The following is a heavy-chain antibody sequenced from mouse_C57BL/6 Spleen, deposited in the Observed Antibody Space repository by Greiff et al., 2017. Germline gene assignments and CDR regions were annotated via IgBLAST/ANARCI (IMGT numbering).Heavy chain of an antibody. D-gene: IGHD1-1*01. CDR1: GYTFTDYN. J-gene: IGHJ3*01. V-gene: IGHV1-22*01. Sequence: VQLQQSGPELVKPGASVKMSCKASGYTFTDYNMHWVKQSHGKSLEWIGYINPNNGGTSYTQKFKGKATLTGNKTSSTAYMELRSLTSEDSAVYYGARKDYGSSYTFAYWGQGTLVTVSA. CDR3: ARKDYGSSYTFAY. CDR2: INPNNGGT.